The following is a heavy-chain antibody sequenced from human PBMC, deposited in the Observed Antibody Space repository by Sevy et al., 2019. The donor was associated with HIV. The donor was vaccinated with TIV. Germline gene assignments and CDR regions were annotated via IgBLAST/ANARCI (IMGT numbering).Heavy chain of an antibody. D-gene: IGHD5-18*01. Sequence: GESLKISCAASGFTFSNAWMSWVRQAPGKGLEWVGRIKSKTDGGTTDYAAPVKGRFTISRDDSKNTRFLQMNSLKTEDTAVYYCRYSYGPFDYWGQGTLVTVSS. CDR2: IKSKTDGGTT. V-gene: IGHV3-15*01. CDR3: RYSYGPFDY. J-gene: IGHJ4*02. CDR1: GFTFSNAW.